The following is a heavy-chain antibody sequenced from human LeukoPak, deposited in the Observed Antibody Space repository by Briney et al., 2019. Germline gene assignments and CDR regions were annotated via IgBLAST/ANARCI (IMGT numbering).Heavy chain of an antibody. CDR2: IYYSGST. CDR3: ARARGYSYGYDYYYYYMDV. D-gene: IGHD5-18*01. CDR1: GGSISSGDYY. J-gene: IGHJ6*03. Sequence: SETLSLTCTVSGGSISSGDYYWSWIRQPPGKGLEWIGYIYYSGSTYYNPSLKSRVTISVDTSKNQFSLKLSSVTAADTAVYYCARARGYSYGYDYYYYYMDVWGKGTTVTVSS. V-gene: IGHV4-30-4*08.